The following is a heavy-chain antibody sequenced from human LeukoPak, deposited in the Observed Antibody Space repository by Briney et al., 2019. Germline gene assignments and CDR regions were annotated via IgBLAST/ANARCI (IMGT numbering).Heavy chain of an antibody. CDR1: GYTFTSYG. CDR3: ARGGAYYDSSGYLDFDY. Sequence: GASVKVSCKASGYTFTSYGISWVRQAPGQGLEWMGWISAYNGNTNYAQKLQGRVTMTTDTSTSTAYMELRSLRSDDTAVYYCARGGAYYDSSGYLDFDYWGQGTLVTVSS. CDR2: ISAYNGNT. J-gene: IGHJ4*02. V-gene: IGHV1-18*01. D-gene: IGHD3-22*01.